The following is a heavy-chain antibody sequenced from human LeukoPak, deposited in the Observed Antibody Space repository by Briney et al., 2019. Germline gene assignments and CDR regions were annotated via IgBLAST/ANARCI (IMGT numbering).Heavy chain of an antibody. Sequence: PGGSLRLSCATSGFTFSSYAMSWVRQAPGKGLEWVANIKQDGSEKYYVDSVKGRFTISRDNAKNSLYLQMNSLRAEDTAVYYCASFFVGYWGQGTLVTVSS. CDR1: GFTFSSYA. CDR3: ASFFVGY. CDR2: IKQDGSEK. J-gene: IGHJ4*02. V-gene: IGHV3-7*01. D-gene: IGHD2/OR15-2a*01.